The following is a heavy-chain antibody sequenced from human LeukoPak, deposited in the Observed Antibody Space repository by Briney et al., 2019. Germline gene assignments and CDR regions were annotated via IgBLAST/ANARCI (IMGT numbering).Heavy chain of an antibody. CDR3: ARGPGGYTFDY. V-gene: IGHV1-69*01. J-gene: IGHJ4*02. CDR2: IVPIFGTA. CDR1: GDTFSSYA. D-gene: IGHD5-12*01. Sequence: VASVKVSCKASGDTFSSYAISWVRQDPGQGLEWMGGIVPIFGTANYAQKFQGRVTITADESTSTAYMELSSLRSEDTAVYYCARGPGGYTFDYWGQGTLVTVSS.